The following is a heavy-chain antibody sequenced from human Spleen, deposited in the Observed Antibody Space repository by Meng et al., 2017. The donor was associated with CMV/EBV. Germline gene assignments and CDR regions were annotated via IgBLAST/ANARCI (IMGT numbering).Heavy chain of an antibody. CDR1: GGSLTSYF. CDR3: ARVKGDYGDYLPVDY. D-gene: IGHD4-17*01. J-gene: IGHJ4*02. V-gene: IGHV4-59*01. CDR2: IYYGGST. Sequence: SETLSLTCSVSGGSLTSYFWSWIRQSPGKGLEWIGYIYYGGSTNYNPSLKSRVTMSVHTSKNQFSLKLSSVTAADTAVYFCARVKGDYGDYLPVDYWGQGTLVTVSS.